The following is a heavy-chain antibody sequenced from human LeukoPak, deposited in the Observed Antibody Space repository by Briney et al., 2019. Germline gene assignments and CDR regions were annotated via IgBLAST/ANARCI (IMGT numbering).Heavy chain of an antibody. D-gene: IGHD3-16*01. CDR3: ARDQPGGFSDP. CDR2: IKQDGSER. Sequence: GGSLRLSCAASGFTLSSYWMSWVRQAPGKGLEWVANIKQDGSERYYVDSVKGRFTISRDNAKNSLYLQMNSLRAEDTAVYYCARDQPGGFSDPWGQGTLVTVSS. V-gene: IGHV3-7*01. J-gene: IGHJ5*02. CDR1: GFTLSSYW.